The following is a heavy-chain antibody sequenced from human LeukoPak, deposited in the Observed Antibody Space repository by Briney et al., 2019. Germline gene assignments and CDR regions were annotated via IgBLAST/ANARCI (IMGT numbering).Heavy chain of an antibody. CDR3: ARERDGYNFRFDY. J-gene: IGHJ4*02. CDR1: VGTFSSYT. Sequence: SVKVSCKASVGTFSSYTISWVRQAPGQGLEGVGRIIPILGIANYAQKYQGRVTITADKSTSTAYMELSSLRSEDTAVYYCARERDGYNFRFDYWGQGTLVTVSS. D-gene: IGHD5-24*01. V-gene: IGHV1-69*04. CDR2: IIPILGIA.